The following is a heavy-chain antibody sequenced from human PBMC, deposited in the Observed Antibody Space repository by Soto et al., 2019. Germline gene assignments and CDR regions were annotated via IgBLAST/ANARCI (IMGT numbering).Heavy chain of an antibody. J-gene: IGHJ4*02. D-gene: IGHD1-1*01. V-gene: IGHV3-48*01. CDR1: GFTCSNFG. CDR3: ATSFITTIGTTA. CDR2: ISSSSTTI. Sequence: EVQLVESGGGWVQPGGSLRLSCEASGFTCSNFGINWVRQAPGKGLEWVSHISSSSTTIYYAESVKGRFTISRDNAKNSLYLQMSSLRGEDTAVYYCATSFITTIGTTAWGQGTLVTVSS.